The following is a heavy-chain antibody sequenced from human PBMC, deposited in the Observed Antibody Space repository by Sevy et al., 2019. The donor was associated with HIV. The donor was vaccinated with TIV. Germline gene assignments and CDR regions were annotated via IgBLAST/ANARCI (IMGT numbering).Heavy chain of an antibody. Sequence: GGSLGLSCAASGFTVSNNYMSWVRQAPGKGLEWVSVIYTGGSTYYVDSVEGRFTMSRDDSKNTVYLEMNNLSAEDTAIYYCARDHGGVQDWYFDLWGRGTLVTVSS. CDR3: ARDHGGVQDWYFDL. CDR1: GFTVSNNY. CDR2: IYTGGST. J-gene: IGHJ2*01. D-gene: IGHD2-8*02. V-gene: IGHV3-53*01.